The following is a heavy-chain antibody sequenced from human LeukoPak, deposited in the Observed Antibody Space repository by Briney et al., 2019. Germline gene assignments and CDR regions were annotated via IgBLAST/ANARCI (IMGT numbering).Heavy chain of an antibody. V-gene: IGHV7-4-1*02. CDR2: INTKTGKP. D-gene: IGHD5-18*01. CDR1: GYTFTNYA. Sequence: ASVKVSCKASGYTFTNYAMNWVRQAPGQGPEWMGWINTKTGKPTHAQDFTGRYVFPLDTSVSTAYLQISSLKAEDTAVYYCARGQRYSLDYWGQGSLVTVSS. CDR3: ARGQRYSLDY. J-gene: IGHJ4*02.